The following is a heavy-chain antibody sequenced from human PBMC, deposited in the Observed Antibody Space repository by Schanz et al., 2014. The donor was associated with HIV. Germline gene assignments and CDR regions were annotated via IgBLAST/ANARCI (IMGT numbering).Heavy chain of an antibody. J-gene: IGHJ1*01. D-gene: IGHD6-13*01. CDR1: GFTFSTYA. CDR3: AKDTTAAGRGYFQH. CDR2: ITGSGSHI. Sequence: EVQLLESGGGLVQPGGSLRLSCAASGFTFSTYAMNWVRQAPGKGLEWVSGITGSGSHIYYADSVKGRFTIFRDNSKNTLYLQMNSLRAEDTAVYYCAKDTTAAGRGYFQHWGQGTLVTVSS. V-gene: IGHV3-23*01.